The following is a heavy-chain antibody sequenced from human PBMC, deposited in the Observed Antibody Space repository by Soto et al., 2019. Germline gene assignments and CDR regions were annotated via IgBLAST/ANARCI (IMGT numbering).Heavy chain of an antibody. D-gene: IGHD6-6*01. V-gene: IGHV1-18*01. CDR2: ISAYNGNT. CDR1: GYTFTSYG. CDR3: ARVFIRGSAARPGAGYGMDV. J-gene: IGHJ6*02. Sequence: ASVKVSCKASGYTFTSYGISWVRQASGQGLEWMGWISAYNGNTNYAQKLQGRVTMTTDTSTSTAYMELRSLRSDDTAVYYCARVFIRGSAARPGAGYGMDVWGQGTTVTVSS.